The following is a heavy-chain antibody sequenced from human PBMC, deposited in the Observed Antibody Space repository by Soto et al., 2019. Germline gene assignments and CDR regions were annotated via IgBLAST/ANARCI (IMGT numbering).Heavy chain of an antibody. Sequence: ASVKVSCKASGYTFTSYAMHWVRQAPGQRLEWMGWINAGNGNTKYSQKFQGRVTITRDTFASTAYMELSSLRSEDTAVYYCATRGRSLGYYYGMDVWSQGTTVTVSS. D-gene: IGHD3-10*01. CDR3: ATRGRSLGYYYGMDV. J-gene: IGHJ6*02. CDR2: INAGNGNT. V-gene: IGHV1-3*01. CDR1: GYTFTSYA.